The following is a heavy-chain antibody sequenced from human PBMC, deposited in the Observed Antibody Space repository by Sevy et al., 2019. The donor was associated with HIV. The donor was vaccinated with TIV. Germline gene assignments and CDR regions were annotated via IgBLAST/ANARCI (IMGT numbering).Heavy chain of an antibody. D-gene: IGHD2-15*01. CDR3: ARSHSPVTSYCWFDP. J-gene: IGHJ5*02. CDR2: IYYNEHT. Sequence: ETLSLSCSVSGGSVNSGDYYWTWIRHPPGKGLEWIGYIYYNEHTDYNPSLKSRVTISLDTSNNQFSLKLTSVTTADTAIYYCARSHSPVTSYCWFDPWGQGSLVTVSS. V-gene: IGHV4-61*08. CDR1: GGSVNSGDYY.